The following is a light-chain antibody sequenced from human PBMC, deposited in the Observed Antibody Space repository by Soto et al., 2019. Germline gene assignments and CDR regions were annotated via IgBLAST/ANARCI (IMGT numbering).Light chain of an antibody. Sequence: EIVMTQSPATLSVSPGERATPSCRASQSITGNLTWYQQKPGQAPRLLIYDASTRATGIPARFSGSGSGTEFTLTISSLQSEDFAVYYCQQYHNWPLTFGGGTKVEIK. J-gene: IGKJ4*01. V-gene: IGKV3-15*01. CDR3: QQYHNWPLT. CDR1: QSITGN. CDR2: DAS.